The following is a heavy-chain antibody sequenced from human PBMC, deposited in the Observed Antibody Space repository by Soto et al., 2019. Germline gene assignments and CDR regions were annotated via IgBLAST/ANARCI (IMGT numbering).Heavy chain of an antibody. CDR2: IHSDGSST. Sequence: PGGALRLSCAASGFTFSSYGMHWVRQVPGKGLVWVSRIHSDGSSTTYADSVKGRFTISRDNAKNTLYLQMASLRVEDTAVYYCARGDVGAFDLWGQGTMVTVSS. CDR1: GFTFSSYG. D-gene: IGHD1-26*01. J-gene: IGHJ3*01. V-gene: IGHV3-74*03. CDR3: ARGDVGAFDL.